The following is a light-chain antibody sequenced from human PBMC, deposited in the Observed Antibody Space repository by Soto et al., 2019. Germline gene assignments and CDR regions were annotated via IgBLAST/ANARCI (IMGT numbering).Light chain of an antibody. J-gene: IGKJ1*01. V-gene: IGKV3-20*01. CDR2: DAT. CDR3: QQYGSSPWT. Sequence: EMVLTQSPGTLSLSPGERATLSCRASQSVRSSYLAWYQQNPGQPPRLLIYDATNRATGIPDRFRGSGSGTDFTLTISRLEPEDFAVYYCQQYGSSPWTFGQGTKVEIK. CDR1: QSVRSSY.